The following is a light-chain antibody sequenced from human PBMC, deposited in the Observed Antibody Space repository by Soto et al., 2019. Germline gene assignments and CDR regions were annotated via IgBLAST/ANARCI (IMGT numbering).Light chain of an antibody. V-gene: IGKV3-15*01. CDR2: GAS. CDR3: QQYNNWPRT. Sequence: EILMTQSPATLSVSPGERATLSCRASQSVSNYLAWYQQIPGQPPRLLICGASTRATGIPARFSGSGSGTEFTLTISSLQSEDFAVYYCQQYNNWPRTFGQGTKV. J-gene: IGKJ1*01. CDR1: QSVSNY.